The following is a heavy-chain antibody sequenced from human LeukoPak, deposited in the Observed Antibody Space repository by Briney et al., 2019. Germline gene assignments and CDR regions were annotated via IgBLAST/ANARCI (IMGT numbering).Heavy chain of an antibody. V-gene: IGHV3-23*01. CDR1: GFTFSSYA. CDR3: AKDFNVLLWFGEPRLYGMDV. Sequence: GGSLSLSCAASGFTFSSYAMSWVRQAPGKGLEWVSDISSSGGSTYYADSVKGRFTISRDNSKNTLYLQMNSLRAEDTAVYYCAKDFNVLLWFGEPRLYGMDVWGKGTTVTVSS. J-gene: IGHJ6*04. CDR2: ISSSGGST. D-gene: IGHD3-10*01.